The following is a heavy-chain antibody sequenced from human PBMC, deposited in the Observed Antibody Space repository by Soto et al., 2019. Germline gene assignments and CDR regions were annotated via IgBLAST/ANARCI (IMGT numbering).Heavy chain of an antibody. CDR2: ISYSGST. Sequence: SETLSLTCTVSGGSISSCYWSWIRRPPGKGLEWIGYISYSGSTKYKSSLKSRVTISVDTSKNQFSLKLTSVTAADTAVYYCAREMAAIRNWFDPWGQGTLVTVSS. D-gene: IGHD6-19*01. J-gene: IGHJ5*02. V-gene: IGHV4-59*01. CDR3: AREMAAIRNWFDP. CDR1: GGSISSCY.